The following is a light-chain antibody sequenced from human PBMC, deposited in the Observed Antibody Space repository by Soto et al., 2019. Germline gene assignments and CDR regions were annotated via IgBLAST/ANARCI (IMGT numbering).Light chain of an antibody. CDR2: EVS. Sequence: QSALTQPPSASGSPGQSVTISCTGTSSDVGGYNYVSWYQQHPGKPPKLMIYEVSKRPSGVPDRFSGSKSGNTASLTVSGLQTEDEADYYCSSYGGSNNLDFGTGTRSPS. CDR3: SSYGGSNNLD. J-gene: IGLJ1*01. CDR1: SSDVGGYNY. V-gene: IGLV2-8*01.